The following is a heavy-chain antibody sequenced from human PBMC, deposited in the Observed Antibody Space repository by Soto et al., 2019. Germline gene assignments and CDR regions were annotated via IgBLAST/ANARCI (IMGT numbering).Heavy chain of an antibody. CDR1: GGSFSGYY. CDR2: INHSGST. V-gene: IGHV4-34*01. D-gene: IGHD3-10*01. J-gene: IGHJ4*02. CDR3: ARFRVAESTLYDY. Sequence: QVRLQQWGAGLLKPSETLSLTCAVYGGSFSGYYWSWIRQPPGKGLEWIGEINHSGSTNYNPSLKSRVTISVDTSKNQFSLKLSSVTAADTAVYYCARFRVAESTLYDYWGQGTLVTVSS.